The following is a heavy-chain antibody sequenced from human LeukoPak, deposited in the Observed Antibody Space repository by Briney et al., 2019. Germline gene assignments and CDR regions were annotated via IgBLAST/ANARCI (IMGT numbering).Heavy chain of an antibody. CDR2: INTDGSST. CDR3: ARDSIQLWPNAIDF. J-gene: IGHJ4*02. D-gene: IGHD1-1*01. CDR1: GFTFSSYW. Sequence: GSLRLSCAASGFTFSSYWMHWVRQAPGKGLVWVSRINTDGSSTSYADSVKGRFTISRDNAKNTLYLQMNSLRAEDTAVYYCARDSIQLWPNAIDFWGQGTLVTVSS. V-gene: IGHV3-74*01.